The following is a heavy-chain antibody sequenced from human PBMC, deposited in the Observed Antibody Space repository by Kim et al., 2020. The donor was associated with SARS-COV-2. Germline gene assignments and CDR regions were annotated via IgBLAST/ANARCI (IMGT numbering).Heavy chain of an antibody. CDR1: GFTFSSYA. D-gene: IGHD3-10*01. Sequence: GGSLRLSCAASGFTFSSYAMSWVRQAPGKGLEWVSAISGSGGSTYYADSVKGRFTISRDNSKNTLYLQMNSLRAEDTAVYYCAKDTYYYGSGSYDPLFDYWGQGTLVTVSS. CDR2: ISGSGGST. J-gene: IGHJ4*02. V-gene: IGHV3-23*01. CDR3: AKDTYYYGSGSYDPLFDY.